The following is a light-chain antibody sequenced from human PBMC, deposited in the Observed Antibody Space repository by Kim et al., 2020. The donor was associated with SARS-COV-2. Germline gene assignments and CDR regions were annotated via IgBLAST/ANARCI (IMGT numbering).Light chain of an antibody. CDR3: QQYGRSLFT. CDR2: GAS. V-gene: IGKV3-20*01. CDR1: YSISSTS. J-gene: IGKJ5*01. Sequence: SPGQGFTLSGRASYSISSTSLAWYQQSPGQAPRILIYGASTRATGTPDRCSGTGSVTDFMLTISRLEPEDFAVYYCQQYGRSLFTFGQGTRLEIK.